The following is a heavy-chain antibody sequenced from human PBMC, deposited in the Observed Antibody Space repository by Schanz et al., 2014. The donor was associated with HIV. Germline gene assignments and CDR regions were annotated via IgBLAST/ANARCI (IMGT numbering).Heavy chain of an antibody. CDR3: AKGGRDILSYYGMDV. Sequence: EVQLLESGGGLVQPGGSLRLSCAASGFTFSSYAMSWVRLAPGKGLEWVSTVGYGGDNTYYADSVEGRFTISRDNSKNTVYLQMNSLRAEDTAVYYCAKGGRDILSYYGMDVWGQGTTVTVSS. J-gene: IGHJ6*02. CDR1: GFTFSSYA. CDR2: VGYGGDNT. D-gene: IGHD2-15*01. V-gene: IGHV3-23*01.